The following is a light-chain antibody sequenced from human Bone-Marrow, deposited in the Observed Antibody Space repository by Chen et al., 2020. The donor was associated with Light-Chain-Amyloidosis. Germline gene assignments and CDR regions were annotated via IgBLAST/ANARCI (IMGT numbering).Light chain of an antibody. CDR1: SGDVGTYNY. Sequence: QSALTQPASVSGSPGQLLTISCTGTSGDVGTYNYVSWYQQHPGKAPKVMIYAVSNRPSGVSNRFSGSKSGNTASLTISGLQAEDEADYYCSSFTSSSSYVFGPGTKVTVL. CDR3: SSFTSSSSYV. J-gene: IGLJ1*01. CDR2: AVS. V-gene: IGLV2-14*01.